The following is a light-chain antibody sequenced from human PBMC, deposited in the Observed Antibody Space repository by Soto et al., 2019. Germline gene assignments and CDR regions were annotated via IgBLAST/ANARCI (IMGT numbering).Light chain of an antibody. Sequence: DIQMTQSPSFLSASVGDRVTITCRASQSINSYLNCYQQKPGKAPKLLIYAASSLQSGVPSRFSGSGSGTDFTLTISSLQPEDFATYYCQQSYSTPRTFGQGTKVEIK. V-gene: IGKV1-39*01. CDR1: QSINSY. CDR2: AAS. J-gene: IGKJ1*01. CDR3: QQSYSTPRT.